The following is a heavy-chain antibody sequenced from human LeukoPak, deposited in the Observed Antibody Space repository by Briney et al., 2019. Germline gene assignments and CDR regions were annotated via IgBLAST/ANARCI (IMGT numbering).Heavy chain of an antibody. CDR3: AKDILAPGLFFDY. V-gene: IGHV3-11*04. D-gene: IGHD3-3*02. CDR2: ISLDGTV. J-gene: IGHJ4*02. Sequence: GGSLRLSCAASGFTFSDYYMGWIRQAPGKGLEWVSYISLDGTVYYADSVKGRFTISRDNARNSLYLQMNSLGAEDTAVYYCAKDILAPGLFFDYWSQGTLVTVSS. CDR1: GFTFSDYY.